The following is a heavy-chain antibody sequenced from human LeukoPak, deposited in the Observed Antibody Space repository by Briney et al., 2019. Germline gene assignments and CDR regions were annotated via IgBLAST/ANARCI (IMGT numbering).Heavy chain of an antibody. J-gene: IGHJ4*02. V-gene: IGHV3-23*01. CDR3: AKRGGYSFDY. Sequence: GGSLRLSCAASGFTFSTYAMNWVRQAPGKGLEWVSVFIGGGGSTYYADSVKGRFTISRDNSKNTLYLQMNSLRAEDTAVYYCAKRGGYSFDYWGQGTLVTVSS. CDR1: GFTFSTYA. CDR2: FIGGGGST. D-gene: IGHD2-15*01.